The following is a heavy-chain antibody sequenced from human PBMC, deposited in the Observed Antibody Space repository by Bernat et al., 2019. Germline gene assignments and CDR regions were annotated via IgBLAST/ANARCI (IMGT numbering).Heavy chain of an antibody. V-gene: IGHV1-3*01. Sequence: QVQLVQSGAEVKKPGASVKVSCKASGYTFTSYAMHWVRQAPGQRLEWMGWINAGNGNTKYSQSFQDRVTITRDTSASTAFMDLSSLISEDTAVYYCARSACTNGACRAWHFDLWGRGTLVTVSS. CDR1: GYTFTSYA. J-gene: IGHJ2*01. CDR2: INAGNGNT. CDR3: ARSACTNGACRAWHFDL. D-gene: IGHD2-8*01.